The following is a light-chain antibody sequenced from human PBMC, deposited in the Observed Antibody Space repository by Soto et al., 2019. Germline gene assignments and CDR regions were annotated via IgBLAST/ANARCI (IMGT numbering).Light chain of an antibody. CDR2: GAS. CDR1: QSVTSGY. Sequence: EIVLTQSPGTVSLSPGERATLSCRASQSVTSGYLAWYQQKPGQAPRLLIYGASNRATGIPDRFSGSGSGTDFTLTISRLEPEDFAVYYCQQYGNSRTFGQGTKVEIK. CDR3: QQYGNSRT. J-gene: IGKJ1*01. V-gene: IGKV3-20*01.